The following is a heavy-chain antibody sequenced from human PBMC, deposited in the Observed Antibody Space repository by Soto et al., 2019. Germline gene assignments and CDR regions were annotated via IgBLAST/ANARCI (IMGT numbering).Heavy chain of an antibody. V-gene: IGHV1-69*13. Sequence: SVKVSCKASGGTFSSYAVSWVRQAPGQGLGWMGGIIPIFGTANYAQKFQGRVTITADESTSTAYMELSSLRSEDTAVYYCARNFYDREIEAYYYYYGMDVWG. CDR3: ARNFYDREIEAYYYYYGMDV. D-gene: IGHD3-3*01. CDR1: GGTFSSYA. CDR2: IIPIFGTA. J-gene: IGHJ6*02.